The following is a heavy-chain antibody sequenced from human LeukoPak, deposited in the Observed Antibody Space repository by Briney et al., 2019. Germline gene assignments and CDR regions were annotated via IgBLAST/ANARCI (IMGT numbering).Heavy chain of an antibody. CDR1: GFTFSSYA. CDR3: TTDPAGGDYYDWFDP. J-gene: IGHJ5*02. V-gene: IGHV3-23*01. CDR2: ISGSGGST. D-gene: IGHD3-10*01. Sequence: GGSLRLSCAASGFTFSSYAMSWVRQAPGKGLEWVSAISGSGGSTYYADSVKGRFTISRDNSKNTLYLQMNSLKTEDTAVYYCTTDPAGGDYYDWFDPWGQGTLVTVSS.